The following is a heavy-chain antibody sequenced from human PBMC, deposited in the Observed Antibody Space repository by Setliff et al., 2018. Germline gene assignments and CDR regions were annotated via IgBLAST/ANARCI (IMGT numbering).Heavy chain of an antibody. CDR1: GGSISSYY. CDR3: ARVTPSSSSWGYYYYYMDV. V-gene: IGHV4-38-2*02. D-gene: IGHD6-13*01. CDR2: IYHSGST. Sequence: SETLSLTCTVSGGSISSYYWSWIRQPPGKGLEWIGSIYHSGSTYHNPSLKSRVTISVDTSKNQFSLKLSSVTAADTAVYYCARVTPSSSSWGYYYYYMDVWGKGTTVTVSS. J-gene: IGHJ6*03.